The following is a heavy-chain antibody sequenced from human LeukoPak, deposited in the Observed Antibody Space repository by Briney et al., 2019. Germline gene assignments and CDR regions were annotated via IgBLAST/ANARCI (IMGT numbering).Heavy chain of an antibody. CDR3: ARISGSYVFDY. CDR1: GFTFSNYW. Sequence: PGGSLRLSCAASGFTFSNYWMSWVRQAPGKGLEWVANIKQDGSEKYYVDSVKGRFTISRDNAKNSLYLQMNSLRAEDTAVYYCARISGSYVFDYWGQGTLVTVSS. CDR2: IKQDGSEK. V-gene: IGHV3-7*05. J-gene: IGHJ4*02. D-gene: IGHD1-26*01.